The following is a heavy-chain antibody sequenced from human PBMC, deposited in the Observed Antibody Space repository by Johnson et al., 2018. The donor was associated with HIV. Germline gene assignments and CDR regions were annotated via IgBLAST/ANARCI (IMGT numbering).Heavy chain of an antibody. Sequence: VQLVESGGGLVQPGESLRLSCVVSGFTFGTYWMTWVRQAPGNGLEWVANIKQGGSEKYYVDSVKGRFTISRDNAKNTLYLQMNSLRAEDTAVYYCAKLRSGSYAVDAFDIWGQGTMVTVSS. V-gene: IGHV3-7*01. CDR2: IKQGGSEK. CDR3: AKLRSGSYAVDAFDI. CDR1: GFTFGTYW. J-gene: IGHJ3*02. D-gene: IGHD1-26*01.